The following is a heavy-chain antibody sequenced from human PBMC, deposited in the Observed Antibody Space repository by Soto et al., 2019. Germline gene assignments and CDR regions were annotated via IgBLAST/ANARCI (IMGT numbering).Heavy chain of an antibody. V-gene: IGHV4-34*01. J-gene: IGHJ5*02. CDR2: INHSGST. D-gene: IGHD6-13*01. Sequence: SETLSLTCAVYGGSFSGYYWSWIRQPPGKGLEWIGEINHSGSTNYNPSLKSRVTISVDTSKNQFSLKLSSVTAADTAVYYCARVCIAAAGTQDWFDPWGQGTLVTVSS. CDR1: GGSFSGYY. CDR3: ARVCIAAAGTQDWFDP.